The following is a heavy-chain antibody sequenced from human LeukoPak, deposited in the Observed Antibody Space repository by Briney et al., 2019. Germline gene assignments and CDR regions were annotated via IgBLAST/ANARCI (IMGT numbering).Heavy chain of an antibody. Sequence: PSETLSLTCTVSGDSISSSNSYWGWIRQPPGKGLEWIGSIYYSGNTYYNASLKSRVTISVDTSKNQFSLKLTSVTAADTAVYYCARQRARSSGYYLYYFDYWGQGTLVTVSS. V-gene: IGHV4-39*01. CDR3: ARQRARSSGYYLYYFDY. CDR2: IYYSGNT. J-gene: IGHJ4*02. CDR1: GDSISSSNSY. D-gene: IGHD3-22*01.